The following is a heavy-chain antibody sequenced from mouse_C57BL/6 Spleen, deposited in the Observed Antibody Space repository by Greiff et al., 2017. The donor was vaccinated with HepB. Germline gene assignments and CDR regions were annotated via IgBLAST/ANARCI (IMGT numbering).Heavy chain of an antibody. D-gene: IGHD2-3*01. Sequence: QVQLQQPGAELVRPGSSVKLSCKASGYTFTSYWMHWVKQRPIQGLEWIGNIDPSDSETHYNQKFKDKATLTVDKSSRTAYMQLSSLTSEDSAVYYCARRAYDGYYSDVWGTGTTVTVSS. CDR2: IDPSDSET. CDR1: GYTFTSYW. CDR3: ARRAYDGYYSDV. J-gene: IGHJ1*03. V-gene: IGHV1-52*01.